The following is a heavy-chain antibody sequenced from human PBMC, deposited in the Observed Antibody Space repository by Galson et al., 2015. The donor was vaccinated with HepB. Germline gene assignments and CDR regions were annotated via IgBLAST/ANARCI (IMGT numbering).Heavy chain of an antibody. Sequence: SLRLSCAASGFTFSSYAMSWVRQAPGKGLEWVSAISGSGGSTYYADSVKGRFTISRDNSKNTLYLQMNSLRAEDTAVYYCAKGRGQGIHRGIYYFDYWGQGTLVTVSS. CDR1: GFTFSSYA. D-gene: IGHD6-13*01. CDR2: ISGSGGST. J-gene: IGHJ4*02. V-gene: IGHV3-23*01. CDR3: AKGRGQGIHRGIYYFDY.